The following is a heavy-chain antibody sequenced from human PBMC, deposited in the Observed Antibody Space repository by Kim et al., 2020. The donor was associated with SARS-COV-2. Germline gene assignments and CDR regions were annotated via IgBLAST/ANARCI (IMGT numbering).Heavy chain of an antibody. CDR1: GGSISSSSYY. Sequence: SETLSLTCTVSGGSISSSSYYWGWIRQPPGKGLEWIGSIYYSGSTYYNPSLKSRVTISVDTSKNQFSLKLSSVTAADTAVYYCARRWGSYYAFDIWGQGT. J-gene: IGHJ3*02. V-gene: IGHV4-39*01. D-gene: IGHD1-26*01. CDR3: ARRWGSYYAFDI. CDR2: IYYSGST.